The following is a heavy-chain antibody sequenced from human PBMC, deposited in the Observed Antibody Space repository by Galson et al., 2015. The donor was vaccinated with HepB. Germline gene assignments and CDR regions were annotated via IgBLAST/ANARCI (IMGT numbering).Heavy chain of an antibody. CDR3: AKDFGGYSYGPTEETLDY. D-gene: IGHD5-18*01. Sequence: SLRLSCAASGSTFSSYAMSWVRQAPGKGLEWVSAISGSGGSTYYADSVKGRFTISRDNSKNTLYLQTNSLRAEDTAVYYCAKDFGGYSYGPTEETLDYWGQGTLVTVSS. CDR1: GSTFSSYA. V-gene: IGHV3-23*01. CDR2: ISGSGGST. J-gene: IGHJ4*02.